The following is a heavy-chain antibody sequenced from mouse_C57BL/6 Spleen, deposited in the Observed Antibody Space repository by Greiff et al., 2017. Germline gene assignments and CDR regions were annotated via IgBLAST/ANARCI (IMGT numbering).Heavy chain of an antibody. Sequence: QVQLQQPGTELVKPGASVKLSCKASGYPFTSYWMHWVKQRPGQGLEWIGNINPRNGGTNYNEKFKSKATLTVDKSSSTAYMLISSLTSEDSAVDYCARGTGRYFDVWGTGTTGTVSA. CDR1: GYPFTSYW. V-gene: IGHV1-53*01. J-gene: IGHJ1*03. CDR3: ARGTGRYFDV. D-gene: IGHD4-1*01. CDR2: INPRNGGT.